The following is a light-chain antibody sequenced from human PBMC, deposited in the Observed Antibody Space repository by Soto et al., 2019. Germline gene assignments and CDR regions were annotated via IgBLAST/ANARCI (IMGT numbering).Light chain of an antibody. Sequence: DIQMTQSPSTLSASVGARVTITCRASQSISRYLAWYQQKPGKGPKFLIYQASSLESGVPSRFSGSGSGTEITLTISSLQPDDFATYYCQQYNHYPLTFGGGTKVEI. CDR1: QSISRY. V-gene: IGKV1-5*03. J-gene: IGKJ4*02. CDR3: QQYNHYPLT. CDR2: QAS.